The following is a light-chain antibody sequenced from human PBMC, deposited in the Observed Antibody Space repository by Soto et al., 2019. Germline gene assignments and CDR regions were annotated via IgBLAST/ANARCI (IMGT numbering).Light chain of an antibody. Sequence: DIQMTQSPSSLSASVGDRVTITSQASQDISNYLNWYQQKPGKAPKLLIYDASNLETGVSSRFSGSGSGTDFTFTISSLQPEDIATYYCQQYDNLPLTFGGGTKVDIK. CDR2: DAS. CDR3: QQYDNLPLT. V-gene: IGKV1-33*01. CDR1: QDISNY. J-gene: IGKJ4*01.